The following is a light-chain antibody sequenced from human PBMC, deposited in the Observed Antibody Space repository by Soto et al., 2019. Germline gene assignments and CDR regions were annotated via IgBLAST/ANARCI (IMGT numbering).Light chain of an antibody. CDR1: QSISRY. J-gene: IGKJ4*01. CDR3: EESYGTPRS. Sequence: DIQMTQSPSSLSASEGDRVTLTCRASQSISRYLNLYQQKPGRAPKLLMYGASNLQNGVPSRFSGRGSGTDFPLAISNHQPEDFATYYCEESYGTPRSFGGGTKVEIK. V-gene: IGKV1-39*01. CDR2: GAS.